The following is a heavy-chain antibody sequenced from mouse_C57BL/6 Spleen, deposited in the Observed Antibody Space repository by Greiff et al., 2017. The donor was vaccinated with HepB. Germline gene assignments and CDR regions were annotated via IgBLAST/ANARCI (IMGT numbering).Heavy chain of an antibody. D-gene: IGHD1-1*01. Sequence: QVQLKESGAELVRPGASVTLSCKASGYTFTDYEMHWVKQTPVHGLEWIGAIDPETGGTAYNQKFKGKAILTADKSSSTAYMELRSLTSEDSAVYYCTNHGSRGWFAYWGQGTLVTVSA. V-gene: IGHV1-15*01. CDR3: TNHGSRGWFAY. CDR1: GYTFTDYE. J-gene: IGHJ3*01. CDR2: IDPETGGT.